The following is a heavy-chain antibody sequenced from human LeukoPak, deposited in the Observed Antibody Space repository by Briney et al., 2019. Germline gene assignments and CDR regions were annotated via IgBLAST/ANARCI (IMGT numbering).Heavy chain of an antibody. CDR3: ARDLSGVTGYTYGRGIDY. Sequence: GGSLRLSCAASGFTFSDHYMSWIRQAPGKGLEWVSYISSSGSTIYQADSVKGRFTISRDNAKKSLYLQMNSLRAEDTAVYYCARDLSGVTGYTYGRGIDYWGQGTLVTVSS. CDR1: GFTFSDHY. V-gene: IGHV3-11*04. J-gene: IGHJ4*02. CDR2: ISSSGSTI. D-gene: IGHD5-18*01.